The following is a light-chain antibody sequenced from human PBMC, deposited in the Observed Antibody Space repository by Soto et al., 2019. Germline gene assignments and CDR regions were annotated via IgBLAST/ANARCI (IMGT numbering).Light chain of an antibody. CDR1: QSVSSY. CDR2: DAS. V-gene: IGKV3-11*01. CDR3: QQRSNWPRST. Sequence: TQSXXSLSASVGDRVPITCRDSQSVSSYLAWDQQKPGQAPRLXXYDASNRATGIPARFSGSGSGTDFTLTISSLEPEDFAVYYCQQRSNWPRSTFGQGTRLEIK. J-gene: IGKJ5*01.